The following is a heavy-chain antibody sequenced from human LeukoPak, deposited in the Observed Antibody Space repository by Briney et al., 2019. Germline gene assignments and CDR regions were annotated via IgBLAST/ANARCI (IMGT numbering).Heavy chain of an antibody. J-gene: IGHJ5*02. CDR2: IYYSGST. Sequence: SETLSLTCTVSGGSISSSSYYWGWIRQPPGTGLEWIGRIYYSGSTYYNPSLKSRVTISVDTSKNQFSLKLSSVTAADTAVYYCARHRDCSSTSCYFGWFDPWGQGTLVTVSS. V-gene: IGHV4-39*01. CDR3: ARHRDCSSTSCYFGWFDP. D-gene: IGHD2-2*01. CDR1: GGSISSSSYY.